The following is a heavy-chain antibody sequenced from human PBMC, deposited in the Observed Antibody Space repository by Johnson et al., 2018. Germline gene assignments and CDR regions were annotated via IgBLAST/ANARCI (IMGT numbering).Heavy chain of an antibody. CDR3: AREWHTGFDI. CDR1: GFTFSSYW. J-gene: IGHJ3*02. Sequence: VQLQESGGGLVQPGGSXRLSCEASGFTFSSYWMHWVRQAPGKGMVWVSRITSAGSITRYADSVHGRFTISRDKAKNTVYLQINSLRAEDTAVYYCAREWHTGFDIWGQGTTVTVSS. CDR2: ITSAGSIT. D-gene: IGHD5-24*01. V-gene: IGHV3-74*01.